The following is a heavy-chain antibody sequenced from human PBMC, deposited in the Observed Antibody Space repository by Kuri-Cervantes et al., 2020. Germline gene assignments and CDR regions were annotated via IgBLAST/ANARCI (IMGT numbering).Heavy chain of an antibody. CDR3: ARDYDLHGSGSDYSRNWFDP. CDR1: GYPFTNYG. J-gene: IGHJ5*02. V-gene: IGHV1-18*01. D-gene: IGHD3-10*01. CDR2: ISGYNGKT. Sequence: ASVKVSCKASGYPFTNYGISWVRQAPGQGLEWMGWISGYNGKTNYAQRLQDRVIMTTDTPTTTVYMELISLRSDDTAVYYCARDYDLHGSGSDYSRNWFDPWGQGTLVTVSS.